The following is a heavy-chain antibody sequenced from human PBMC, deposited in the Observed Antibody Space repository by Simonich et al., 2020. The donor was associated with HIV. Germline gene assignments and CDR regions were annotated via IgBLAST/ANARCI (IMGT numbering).Heavy chain of an antibody. V-gene: IGHV3-9*01. CDR2: CSWNSGSI. D-gene: IGHD6-13*01. J-gene: IGHJ4*02. Sequence: EVQLVESGGGLVQPGRSLRLSCAASGFTFDDFAMHGVRQAPGKGLEGVSVCSWNSGSIGYADSVKGRVTISRDNAKNSLYLQMNSLRAEDTALYYCAKAYSSSWGEGYFDYWGQGTLVTVSS. CDR1: GFTFDDFA. CDR3: AKAYSSSWGEGYFDY.